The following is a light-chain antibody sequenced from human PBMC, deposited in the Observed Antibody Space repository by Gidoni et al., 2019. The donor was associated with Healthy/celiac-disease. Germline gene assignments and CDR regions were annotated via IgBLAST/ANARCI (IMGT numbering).Light chain of an antibody. CDR1: SSNIGARYD. V-gene: IGLV1-40*01. J-gene: IGLJ3*02. Sequence: QRGTISCTGSSSNIGARYDVHWYHQLPGTAPKLLIYGNSTRPSGVPDRFSGSKSGTSSSLAITAPQAEDEADYYCQSYYSSPHWVFGGGTKLTVL. CDR2: GNS. CDR3: QSYYSSPHWV.